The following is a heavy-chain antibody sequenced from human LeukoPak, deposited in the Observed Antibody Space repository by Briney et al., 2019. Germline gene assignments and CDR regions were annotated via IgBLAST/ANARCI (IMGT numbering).Heavy chain of an antibody. CDR1: GGSISSYY. CDR3: ARDQGVYDSSGYYYGVWFDP. J-gene: IGHJ5*02. D-gene: IGHD3-22*01. V-gene: IGHV4-59*01. CDR2: NCYSGST. Sequence: PAETLSLTCTVSGGSISSYYWSWIRQPPGKGLEWIGYNCYSGSTNYNPSLKSRVTISVDTSKNQFSLKLSSVTAADTAVYYCARDQGVYDSSGYYYGVWFDPWGQGTLVTVSS.